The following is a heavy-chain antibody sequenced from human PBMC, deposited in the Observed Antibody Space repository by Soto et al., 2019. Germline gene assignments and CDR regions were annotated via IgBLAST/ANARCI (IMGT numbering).Heavy chain of an antibody. V-gene: IGHV3-66*01. D-gene: IGHD3-22*01. Sequence: GGSLRLSCAASGLTVSNNYMTWVRQAPGRGLEWVSLIESGGGTYYAAPVKGRFTISRDDSKNTLYLQMNSLKTEDTAVYYCTTSYYYDDAFDIWGQGTMVTVSS. CDR1: GLTVSNNY. J-gene: IGHJ3*02. CDR2: IESGGGT. CDR3: TTSYYYDDAFDI.